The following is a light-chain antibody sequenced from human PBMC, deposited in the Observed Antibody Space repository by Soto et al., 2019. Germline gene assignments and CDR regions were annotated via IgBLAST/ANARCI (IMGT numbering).Light chain of an antibody. CDR3: QQSYSSLVYN. CDR2: AAS. J-gene: IGKJ2*01. Sequence: AIRMTQSPSSLSASTGDRVTITCRASQGISSYLAWYQQKPGKAPKLLIYAASTLQSGVPSRFSGSGSGTDFTLTISCLQSEDFATYYCQQSYSSLVYNFGPGTKLEIK. V-gene: IGKV1-8*01. CDR1: QGISSY.